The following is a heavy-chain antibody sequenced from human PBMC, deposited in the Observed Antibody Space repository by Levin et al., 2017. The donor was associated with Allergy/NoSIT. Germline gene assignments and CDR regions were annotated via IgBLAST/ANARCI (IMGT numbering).Heavy chain of an antibody. D-gene: IGHD6-19*01. J-gene: IGHJ4*02. CDR2: INHSGST. CDR1: GGSFSGYY. Sequence: SETLSLTCAVYGGSFSGYYWSWIRQPPGKGLEWIGEINHSGSTNYNPSLKSRVTISVDTSKNQFSLKLSSVTAADTAVYYCARVRDSSGWYGNDYFDYWGQGTLVTISS. V-gene: IGHV4-34*01. CDR3: ARVRDSSGWYGNDYFDY.